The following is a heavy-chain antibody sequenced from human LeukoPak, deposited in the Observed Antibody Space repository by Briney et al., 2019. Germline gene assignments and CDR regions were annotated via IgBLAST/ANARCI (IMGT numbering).Heavy chain of an antibody. Sequence: SETLSLTCAVYGGSFSGYYWSWIRQPPGKGLEWIGEINHSGSTNYNPSLKSRVTIPVDTSKNQFSLKLSSVTAADTAVYYCARSRGSSWRTHFDYWGQGTLVTVSS. V-gene: IGHV4-34*01. D-gene: IGHD6-13*01. CDR1: GGSFSGYY. CDR2: INHSGST. J-gene: IGHJ4*02. CDR3: ARSRGSSWRTHFDY.